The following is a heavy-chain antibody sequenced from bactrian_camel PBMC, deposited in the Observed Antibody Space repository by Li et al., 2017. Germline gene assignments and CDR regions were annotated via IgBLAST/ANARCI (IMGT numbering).Heavy chain of an antibody. CDR3: AADPWPLGVGTSRRPYNY. Sequence: HVQLVESGGGSVQAGGSLRLSCAASGYTYSSYCMGWFRQAPGKEREGVAAIDSDGNTSYADSVKGRLTISKDNAKNALYLQMNSLKPEDTAMYYCAADPWPLGVGTSRRPYNYWGQGTQVTVS. V-gene: IGHV3S57*01. CDR1: GYTYSSYC. CDR2: IDSDGNT. D-gene: IGHD1*01. J-gene: IGHJ4*01.